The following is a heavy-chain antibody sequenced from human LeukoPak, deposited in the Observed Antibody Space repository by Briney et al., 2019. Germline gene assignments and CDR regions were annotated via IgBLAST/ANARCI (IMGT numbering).Heavy chain of an antibody. Sequence: GRSLRLSCAASGFTFSSYGMHWVGQAPGKGLEWVAVISYDGSNKYYADSVKGRFTISRDSSKNTLYLQMNSLRAEDTAVYYCASGGIQLWFDYWGQGTLVTVSS. V-gene: IGHV3-30*03. CDR3: ASGGIQLWFDY. CDR1: GFTFSSYG. J-gene: IGHJ5*01. D-gene: IGHD5-18*01. CDR2: ISYDGSNK.